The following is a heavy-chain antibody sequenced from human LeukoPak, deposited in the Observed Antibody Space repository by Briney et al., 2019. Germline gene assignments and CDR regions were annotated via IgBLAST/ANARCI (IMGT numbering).Heavy chain of an antibody. CDR3: ARPLHYGDYPDDAFDI. D-gene: IGHD4-17*01. V-gene: IGHV4-4*02. Sequence: SGTLSLTCAVSGGSISSSNWWSWVRQPPGKGLEWIGEIYHSGSTNYNPSLKSRVTISVDKSKNQFSLKLSSVAAADTAVYYCARPLHYGDYPDDAFDIWGQGTMVTVSS. CDR1: GGSISSSNW. J-gene: IGHJ3*02. CDR2: IYHSGST.